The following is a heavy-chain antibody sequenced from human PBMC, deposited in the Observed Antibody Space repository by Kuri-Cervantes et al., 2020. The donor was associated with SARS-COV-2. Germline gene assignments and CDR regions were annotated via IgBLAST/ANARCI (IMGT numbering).Heavy chain of an antibody. D-gene: IGHD1-26*01. CDR1: GFTSSSYA. J-gene: IGHJ1*01. Sequence: GESLKISCAASGFTSSSYAMSWVRQAPGKGLEWVSAISGSGGSTYYADSVKGRFTISRDNSKNTLYLQMNSLRAEDTAVYYCAKGILPTWGSYYFKGEYFQHWGQGTLVTVSS. CDR3: AKGILPTWGSYYFKGEYFQH. CDR2: ISGSGGST. V-gene: IGHV3-23*01.